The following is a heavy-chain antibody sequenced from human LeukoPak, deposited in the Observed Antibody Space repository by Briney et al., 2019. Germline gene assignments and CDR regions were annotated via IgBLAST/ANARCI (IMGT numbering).Heavy chain of an antibody. CDR2: INHSGST. CDR3: ARGTSYDMDV. Sequence: PSETLSLTCAVYRGSFSGYYWSWIRQPPGKGLEWIGEINHSGSTNYNPSLKSRVTISVDTSKNHFSLKLSSVTAADTAIYFCARGTSYDMDVWGKGTTVSVSS. CDR1: RGSFSGYY. V-gene: IGHV4-34*01. J-gene: IGHJ6*03.